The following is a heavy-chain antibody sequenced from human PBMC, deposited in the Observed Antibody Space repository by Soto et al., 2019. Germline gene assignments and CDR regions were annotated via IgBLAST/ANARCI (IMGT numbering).Heavy chain of an antibody. D-gene: IGHD2-15*01. CDR3: ARRSCSCVYHYGKDV. CDR2: IDPSDSYT. V-gene: IGHV5-10-1*01. J-gene: IGHJ6*02. CDR1: GYSFTSYW. Sequence: GESFKNCCKGSGYSFTSYWISWVRQMPGKALEWMGRIDPSDSYTNYSPSFQGHVTISADKSISTAYLQWRSRKAYDTPMYDCARRSCSCVYHYGKDVCGQGTTDPVSS.